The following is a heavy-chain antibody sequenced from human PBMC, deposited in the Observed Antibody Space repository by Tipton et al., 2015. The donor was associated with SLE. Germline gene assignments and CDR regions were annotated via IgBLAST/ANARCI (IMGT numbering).Heavy chain of an antibody. CDR2: IYSGGST. J-gene: IGHJ4*02. CDR3: AKGVVVIALFFFDY. D-gene: IGHD2-21*01. CDR1: GFTFSSYA. V-gene: IGHV3-23*03. Sequence: SLRLSCAASGFTFSSYAMSWVRQAPGKGLEWVSVIYSGGSTYYADSVKGRFTISRDNSKNTVYLQMNSLRAQDTAVYYCAKGVVVIALFFFDYWGQGTLVTVSS.